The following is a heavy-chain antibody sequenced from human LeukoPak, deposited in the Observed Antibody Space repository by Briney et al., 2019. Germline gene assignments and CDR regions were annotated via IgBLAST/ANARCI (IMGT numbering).Heavy chain of an antibody. D-gene: IGHD1-7*01. J-gene: IGHJ4*02. CDR3: ARGSRELYYFDY. V-gene: IGHV4-59*01. Sequence: SETLSLTCSVSCVSIRSWYLRELRQPPGKGLEWIGYIHYSGSTKYNPSLKSRVTISVDASKTQFSLKLNSVTAADAAVYYCARGSRELYYFDYWGQGTLVTVSS. CDR2: IHYSGST. CDR1: CVSIRSWY.